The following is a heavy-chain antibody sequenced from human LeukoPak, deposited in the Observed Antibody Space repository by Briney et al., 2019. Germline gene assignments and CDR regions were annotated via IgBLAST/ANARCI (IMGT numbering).Heavy chain of an antibody. J-gene: IGHJ4*02. V-gene: IGHV4-59*12. CDR3: ARDRTTPYSSGWLDY. D-gene: IGHD6-19*01. CDR1: GGSISSYY. Sequence: SETLSLTCTVSGGSISSYYWSWIRQPPGKGLEWIGYIYYSGSTNYNPSLKSRVTISVDTSKNQFSLKLSSVTAADTAVYYCARDRTTPYSSGWLDYWGQGSLVTVSS. CDR2: IYYSGST.